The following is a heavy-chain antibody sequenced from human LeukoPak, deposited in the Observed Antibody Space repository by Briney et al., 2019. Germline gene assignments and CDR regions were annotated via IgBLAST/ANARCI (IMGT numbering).Heavy chain of an antibody. CDR1: GFTFSTYS. Sequence: TGGSLRLSCAASGFTFSTYSMNWVRQAPGEGLEWVSFISSSSSRIYYADSVKGRFTISRDNAKNSLYLQMNNLRDEDTAMYYCARDHSSDWYSLVVTSEYFQHWGQGTLVTVSS. J-gene: IGHJ1*01. D-gene: IGHD6-19*01. CDR2: ISSSSSRI. CDR3: ARDHSSDWYSLVVTSEYFQH. V-gene: IGHV3-48*02.